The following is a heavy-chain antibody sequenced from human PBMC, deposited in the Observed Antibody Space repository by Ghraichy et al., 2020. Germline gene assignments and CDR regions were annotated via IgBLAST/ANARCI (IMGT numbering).Heavy chain of an antibody. V-gene: IGHV3-23*01. CDR3: AKDAAVYYYYYMDV. CDR1: GFTFSSYA. J-gene: IGHJ6*03. CDR2: ISGSGGST. Sequence: GESLNISCAASGFTFSSYAMSWVRQAPGKGLEWVSAISGSGGSTYYADSVKGRFTISRDNSKNTLYLQMNSLRAEDTAVYYCAKDAAVYYYYYMDVWGKGTTVTVSS.